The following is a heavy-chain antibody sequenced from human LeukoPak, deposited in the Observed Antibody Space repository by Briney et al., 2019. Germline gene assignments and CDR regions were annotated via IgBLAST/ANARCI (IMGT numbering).Heavy chain of an antibody. D-gene: IGHD3-22*01. CDR2: IYYSGST. Sequence: SETLSLTCTVSGGSISSSSYYWGWIRPPPGKGLEWIVSIYYSGSTYYNPSLKSRVTISVDTSKNQFSLKLSSVTAADTAVYYCAREAPRYYYDSSNYFDYWGQGTLVTVSS. CDR1: GGSISSSSYY. J-gene: IGHJ4*02. CDR3: AREAPRYYYDSSNYFDY. V-gene: IGHV4-39*07.